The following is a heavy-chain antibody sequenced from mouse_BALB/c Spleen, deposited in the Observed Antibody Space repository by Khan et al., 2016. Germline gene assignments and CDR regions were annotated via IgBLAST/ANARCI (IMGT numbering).Heavy chain of an antibody. D-gene: IGHD3-3*01. Sequence: QVQLKQSGPGLVAPSQSLSITCTVSGFSLTGYAILWVRQPPGKGLEWRGVIWAGGTTNYNSALMSRLSISLHNSKSLVFLIMHSLQTDDRALNYWARSKYLARYWGQGTTLTVAS. J-gene: IGHJ2*01. CDR3: ARSKYLARY. CDR2: IWAGGTT. V-gene: IGHV2-9*02. CDR1: GFSLTGYA.